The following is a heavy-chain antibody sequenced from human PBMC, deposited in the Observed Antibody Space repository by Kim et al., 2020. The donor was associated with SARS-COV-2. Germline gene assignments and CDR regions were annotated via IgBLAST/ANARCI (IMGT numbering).Heavy chain of an antibody. CDR1: GFTFSSYG. CDR3: ARDGEPAATGADY. V-gene: IGHV3-33*01. J-gene: IGHJ4*02. CDR2: IWYDGSNK. Sequence: GGSLRLSCAASGFTFSSYGMHWVRQAPGKGLEWVAVIWYDGSNKYYADSVKGRFTISRDNSKNTLYLQMNSLRAEDTAVYYCARDGEPAATGADYWGQGTLVTVSS. D-gene: IGHD2-2*01.